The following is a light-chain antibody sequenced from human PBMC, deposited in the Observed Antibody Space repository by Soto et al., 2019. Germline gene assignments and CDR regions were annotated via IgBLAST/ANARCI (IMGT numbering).Light chain of an antibody. V-gene: IGKV3-11*01. J-gene: IGKJ1*01. CDR2: DAS. CDR1: QSVSSY. CDR3: QQRSNWHPT. Sequence: EIGLTQSPATLSLSPGERATLSCRASQSVSSYLAWYQQKPGQAPRLLIYDASNRATGIPARFSGSGSGTDFTLTISSLEPEDFAVYYCQQRSNWHPTFGQGTKVDIK.